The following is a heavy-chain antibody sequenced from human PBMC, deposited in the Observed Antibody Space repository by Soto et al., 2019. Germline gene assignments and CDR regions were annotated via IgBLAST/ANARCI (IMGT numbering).Heavy chain of an antibody. V-gene: IGHV1-8*01. J-gene: IGHJ5*02. Sequence: ASVKVSCKASGYTFTSYDINWVRQATGQGLEWMGWMNPNSGNTGYAQKFQGRVTMTRNTSISTAYMELSSLRSEDTAVYYCAREVVVVVAAGDNWFDPWGQGTLVTVSS. D-gene: IGHD2-15*01. CDR2: MNPNSGNT. CDR3: AREVVVVVAAGDNWFDP. CDR1: GYTFTSYD.